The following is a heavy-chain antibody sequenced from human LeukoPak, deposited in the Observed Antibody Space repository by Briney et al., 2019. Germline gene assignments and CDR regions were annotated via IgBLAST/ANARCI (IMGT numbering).Heavy chain of an antibody. Sequence: SETLSLTCTIPGGSISDYYWSWIRQPPGKGLEWIAYISYSDSATYNPSLKSRVTMSLDTSKNQFSLNMSSVTAADTAVYFCARALSVRHYDHLTGLERRGYYYMDVWGKGTTVTISS. CDR2: ISYSDSA. V-gene: IGHV4-59*12. J-gene: IGHJ6*03. CDR3: ARALSVRHYDHLTGLERRGYYYMDV. CDR1: GGSISDYY. D-gene: IGHD3-9*01.